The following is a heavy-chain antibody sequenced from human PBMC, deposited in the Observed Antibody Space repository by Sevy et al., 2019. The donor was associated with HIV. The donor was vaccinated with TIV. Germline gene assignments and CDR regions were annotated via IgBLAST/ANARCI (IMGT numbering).Heavy chain of an antibody. CDR1: GFTFNNYG. CDR3: ANGPYYDFWSGRY. D-gene: IGHD3-3*01. J-gene: IGHJ4*02. CDR2: IWYDGSKK. Sequence: GGSLRLSCAASGFTFNNYGMHWVRQAPGKGLEWVALIWYDGSKKYYADSVKGRFAISRDNSTNTLYLQMNSLRPEDTAVYYCANGPYYDFWSGRYWGQGTLVTVSS. V-gene: IGHV3-30*02.